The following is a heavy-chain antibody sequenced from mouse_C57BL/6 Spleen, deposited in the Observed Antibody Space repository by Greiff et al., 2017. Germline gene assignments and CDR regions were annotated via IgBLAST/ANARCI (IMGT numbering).Heavy chain of an antibody. J-gene: IGHJ2*01. D-gene: IGHD3-2*02. CDR2: INPYNGGT. CDR3: ARGQLRLDY. Sequence: EVQLQQSGPVLVKPGASVKMSCKASGFTFTDYYMNWVKQSHGKSLEWIGVINPYNGGTSYNQKFKGKATLTVDKSSSTAYMELNSLTSEDSAVYYCARGQLRLDYWGKGTTLTVSS. V-gene: IGHV1-19*01. CDR1: GFTFTDYY.